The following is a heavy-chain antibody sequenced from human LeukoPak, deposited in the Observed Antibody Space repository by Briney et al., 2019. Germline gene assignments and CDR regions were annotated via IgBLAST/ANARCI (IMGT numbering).Heavy chain of an antibody. J-gene: IGHJ6*03. Sequence: SETLSLTCTVSGGPVNSYSWNWIRQPPGKGLEWIGYISETGSPKYNSSLENRVTLSLDTSKNLFSLNLRSATVADTAVYYCARQDALGKYPPPYYMDVWGKGTTVIVS. CDR1: GGPVNSYS. V-gene: IGHV4-59*08. CDR3: ARQDALGKYPPPYYMDV. D-gene: IGHD3-16*01. CDR2: ISETGSP.